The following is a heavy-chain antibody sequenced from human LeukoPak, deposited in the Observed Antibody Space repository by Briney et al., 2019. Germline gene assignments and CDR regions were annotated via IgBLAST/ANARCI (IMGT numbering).Heavy chain of an antibody. CDR1: GFTFSSHS. CDR2: ISSSSSYI. V-gene: IGHV3-21*01. Sequence: GGSLRLPCAASGFTFSSHSMNWVRQAPGKGLEWVSSISSSSSYIYYADSVKGRFTISRDNAKSSLYLQMNSLRAEDTAVYYCTKSDGSGLIRICGRGTMVTVSS. D-gene: IGHD3-22*01. CDR3: TKSDGSGLIRI. J-gene: IGHJ3*02.